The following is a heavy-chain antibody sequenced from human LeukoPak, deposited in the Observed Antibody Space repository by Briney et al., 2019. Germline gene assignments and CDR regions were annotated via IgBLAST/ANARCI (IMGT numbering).Heavy chain of an antibody. CDR1: GYSFTSYW. CDR3: ARKPPARTDAFDI. V-gene: IGHV5-51*01. D-gene: IGHD2-2*01. CDR2: IYPGDSDT. J-gene: IGHJ3*02. Sequence: GESLKISCKGSGYSFTSYWIGWVRQIPGKGLEWMGIIYPGDSDTRYSPSFQGQVTISADKSISTAYLQWSSLKASDTAMYYYARKPPARTDAFDIWGQGTMVTVSS.